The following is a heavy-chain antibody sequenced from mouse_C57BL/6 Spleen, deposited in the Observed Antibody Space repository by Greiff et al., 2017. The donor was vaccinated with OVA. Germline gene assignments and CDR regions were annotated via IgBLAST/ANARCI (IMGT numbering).Heavy chain of an antibody. CDR3: ADYYGSSPPSY. CDR1: GFTFSDYG. V-gene: IGHV5-17*01. CDR2: ISSGSGTI. J-gene: IGHJ3*01. D-gene: IGHD1-1*01. Sequence: EVQLVESGGGLVKPGGSLKLSCAASGFTFSDYGMHWVRQAPEQGLEWVAYISSGSGTIYYTDTVKGRFTISRDKPTNTLFLQLPSLRSEESAMYYCADYYGSSPPSYWGQGTLVTVSA.